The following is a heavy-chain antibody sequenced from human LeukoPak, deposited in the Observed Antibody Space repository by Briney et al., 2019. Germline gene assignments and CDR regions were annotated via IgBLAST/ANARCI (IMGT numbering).Heavy chain of an antibody. V-gene: IGHV4-39*07. CDR3: ARLRAISRTTDYFDY. J-gene: IGHJ4*02. CDR2: IYYSGST. Sequence: SETLSLTCTVSGGSISSSSYYWGWIRQPPGKGLEWIGSIYYSGSTYYNPSLKSRVTISVDTSKNQFSLKLSSVTAADTAVYYCARLRAISRTTDYFDYWGQGTLVTVSS. CDR1: GGSISSSSYY. D-gene: IGHD1-7*01.